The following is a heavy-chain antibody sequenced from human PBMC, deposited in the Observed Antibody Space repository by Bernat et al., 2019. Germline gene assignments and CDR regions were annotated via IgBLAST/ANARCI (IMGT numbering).Heavy chain of an antibody. D-gene: IGHD6-13*01. CDR3: AKDISPHPYSSSQLETNWFDP. V-gene: IGHV3-9*01. CDR1: GFTFDDYA. Sequence: EVQLVESGGGLVQPGRSLRLSCAASGFTFDDYAMHWVRQAPGKGLEWVSGISWNSGSIGYADSVKGRFTISRDKAKNSLYLQMNSLRAEDTAVYYCAKDISPHPYSSSQLETNWFDPWGQGTLVTVSS. CDR2: ISWNSGSI. J-gene: IGHJ5*02.